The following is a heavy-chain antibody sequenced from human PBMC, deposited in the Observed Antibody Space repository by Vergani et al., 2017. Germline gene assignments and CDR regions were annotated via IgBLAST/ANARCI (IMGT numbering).Heavy chain of an antibody. CDR1: GYTFTGYY. CDR3: ARVYGYYYDSSGKGAFDI. V-gene: IGHV1-2*02. J-gene: IGHJ3*02. D-gene: IGHD3-22*01. Sequence: QVKLVQSGAEVKKPGASVKVSCKASGYTFTGYYMHWVRQAPGQGLEWMGWINPNSGGTNYAQKFQGRVTMTRDTSISTAYMELSRLRSDDTAVYYCARVYGYYYDSSGKGAFDIWGQGTMVTVSS. CDR2: INPNSGGT.